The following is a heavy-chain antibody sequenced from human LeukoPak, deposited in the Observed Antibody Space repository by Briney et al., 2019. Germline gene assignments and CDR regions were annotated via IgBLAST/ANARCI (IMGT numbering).Heavy chain of an antibody. V-gene: IGHV3-23*01. CDR3: VKDSGSSGWSGGFDY. D-gene: IGHD6-19*01. CDR2: ISDSGSTT. Sequence: GGSLRLSCAASGFTFSNYAMYWVRQAPGKGLEWVSDISDSGSTTSYADSVKGRFTISRDNSKNTLYLQVNSLRAEDTAVYYCVKDSGSSGWSGGFDYWGQGTLVTVSS. CDR1: GFTFSNYA. J-gene: IGHJ4*02.